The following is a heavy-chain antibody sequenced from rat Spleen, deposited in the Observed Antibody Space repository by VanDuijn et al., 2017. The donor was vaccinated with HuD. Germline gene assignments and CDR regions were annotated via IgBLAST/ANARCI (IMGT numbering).Heavy chain of an antibody. CDR3: VTTYFGYGYFDY. J-gene: IGHJ2*01. D-gene: IGHD1-9*01. CDR2: IVFDSSGI. Sequence: EVQLVESGGGLVQSGNSLKLYCAASGFTFSDYAMAWVRQSPEKGLEWVATIVFDSSGIYYRNSVKGRFTLSRDNTRTTLYLQMDSLKSEDTATYYCVTTYFGYGYFDYWGQGFLVTVSS. CDR1: GFTFSDYA. V-gene: IGHV5S10*01.